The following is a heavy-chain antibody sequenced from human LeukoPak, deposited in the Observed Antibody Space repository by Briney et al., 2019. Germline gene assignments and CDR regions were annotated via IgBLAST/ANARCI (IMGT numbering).Heavy chain of an antibody. J-gene: IGHJ4*02. Sequence: SETLSLTCAVSNFSISSGSYWGCIRQPPGKGLEWIGSIYHSGSTYYNPSLKSRLTISADTSKNQFYLQMSSVTAADTAVYYCARRGVIAALLFDYWGQGTLVTVSS. CDR2: IYHSGST. D-gene: IGHD6-6*01. CDR3: ARRGVIAALLFDY. V-gene: IGHV4-38-2*01. CDR1: NFSISSGSY.